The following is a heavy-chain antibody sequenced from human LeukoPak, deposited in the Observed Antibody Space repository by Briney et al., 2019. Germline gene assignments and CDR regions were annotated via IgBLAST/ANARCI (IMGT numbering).Heavy chain of an antibody. CDR2: IYYSGST. Sequence: SETLSLICTVSGGSISSGSYYWGWIRQPPGKGLEWIGSIYYSGSTYYNPSLKSRVTISVDTSKNQFSLKLSSVTAADTAVYYCARHSGIPTRRVVVPAATALWGQGTLVTVSS. J-gene: IGHJ4*02. D-gene: IGHD2-2*01. V-gene: IGHV4-39*01. CDR1: GGSISSGSYY. CDR3: ARHSGIPTRRVVVPAATAL.